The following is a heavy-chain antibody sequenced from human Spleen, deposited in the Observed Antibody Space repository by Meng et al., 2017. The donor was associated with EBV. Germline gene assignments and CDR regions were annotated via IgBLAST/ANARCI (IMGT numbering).Heavy chain of an antibody. CDR2: IYPSGST. V-gene: IGHV4-4*02. D-gene: IGHD5-24*01. Sequence: QVQLQEPGPGLVKPSGTLSLTCAVSGGSISSSNWWSWVRQPPGKGLEWIGEIYPSGSTNYNPSLKSRVTISVDKSKNQFSLRLNSVTAADTAVYYCARAPNDGYHPLGYWGQGTLVTVSS. CDR3: ARAPNDGYHPLGY. J-gene: IGHJ4*02. CDR1: GGSISSSNW.